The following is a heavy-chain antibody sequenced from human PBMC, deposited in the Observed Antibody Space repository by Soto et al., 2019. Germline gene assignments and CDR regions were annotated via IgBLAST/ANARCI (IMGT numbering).Heavy chain of an antibody. D-gene: IGHD6-19*01. Sequence: QDKLVQSGAEVKKPGASVTVSCKASGYSFTNYGVTWVRQAPGQGLEWMGWISAFNGNTHYAQNLQGRVTMTTDASTSTAYMELRSLRSDETAVYYCARDRGVAPPVAGNTHYYYYMDVWGKGTTVTVSS. CDR3: ARDRGVAPPVAGNTHYYYYMDV. CDR1: GYSFTNYG. V-gene: IGHV1-18*01. J-gene: IGHJ6*03. CDR2: ISAFNGNT.